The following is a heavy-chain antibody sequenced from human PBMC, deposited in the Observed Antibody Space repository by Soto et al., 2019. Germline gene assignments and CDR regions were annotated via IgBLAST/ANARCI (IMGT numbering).Heavy chain of an antibody. CDR1: GGPFSGYY. J-gene: IGHJ6*02. Sequence: SETLSLTGAVCGGPFSGYYCSWIRQPPWKGLEWIGEINHSGITNYNPSLKSRVTTSVDTSKNQFSLKLSSVTAADTAVYYCARDLGPAIARGVLGQRITLTVCS. V-gene: IGHV4-34*01. D-gene: IGHD6-13*01. CDR3: ARDLGPAIARGV. CDR2: INHSGIT.